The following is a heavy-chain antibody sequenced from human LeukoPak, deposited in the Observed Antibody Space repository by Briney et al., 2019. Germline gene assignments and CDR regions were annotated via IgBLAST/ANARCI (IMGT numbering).Heavy chain of an antibody. D-gene: IGHD3-10*01. CDR3: ARSGWFGEFNAFDI. Sequence: GASVKVSCKTSGYTFTYYYIHWVRQAPGQGLEWMGWINPNSGGTNYAQKFQGRVTMTRDTSISTAYMELSRLRSDDTAVYYCARSGWFGEFNAFDIWGQGTMVTVSS. CDR1: GYTFTYYY. V-gene: IGHV1-2*02. J-gene: IGHJ3*02. CDR2: INPNSGGT.